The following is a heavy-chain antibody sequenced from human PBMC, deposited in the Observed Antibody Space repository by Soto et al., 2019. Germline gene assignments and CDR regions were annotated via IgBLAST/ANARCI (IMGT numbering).Heavy chain of an antibody. Sequence: QVQLQESGPGLVKPSETLSLTCTVSGGSISSYYWSWIRQPPGKGLEWIGYIYYSWSTNYNPSLKSRVTISVDTSKNQFSLKLSSVTAADTAVYYCARGGSYSSFHFDYWGQGTLVTVSS. CDR1: GGSISSYY. CDR3: ARGGSYSSFHFDY. V-gene: IGHV4-59*08. CDR2: IYYSWST. D-gene: IGHD1-26*01. J-gene: IGHJ4*02.